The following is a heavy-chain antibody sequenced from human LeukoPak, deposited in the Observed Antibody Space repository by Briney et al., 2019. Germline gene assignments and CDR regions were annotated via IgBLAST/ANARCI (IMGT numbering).Heavy chain of an antibody. J-gene: IGHJ5*02. CDR1: GGSISIFY. V-gene: IGHV4-59*01. CDR3: ARGPFIWGNWFDP. D-gene: IGHD3-10*01. Sequence: SETLSLTCTVSGGSISIFYWNWIRQPPGKGLEWIGYIYYSGSTNYNPSLKSRVTISVDTSKNQFSLKLSSVTAADTAVYYCARGPFIWGNWFDPWGQGTLVTVSS. CDR2: IYYSGST.